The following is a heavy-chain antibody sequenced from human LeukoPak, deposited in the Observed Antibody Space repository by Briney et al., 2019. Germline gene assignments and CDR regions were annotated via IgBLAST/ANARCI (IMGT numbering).Heavy chain of an antibody. J-gene: IGHJ4*02. D-gene: IGHD1-26*01. CDR2: ISGSGGST. CDR1: GFTFSSYA. CDR3: ALLGRELTLDY. V-gene: IGHV3-23*01. Sequence: GGSLRLSCAASGFTFSSYAMSWVRQAPGKGLEWVSAISGSGGSTYYADSVKGRFTISRDNSKNTLSLQMNSLRAEDTAVYYCALLGRELTLDYWGQGTLVTVSS.